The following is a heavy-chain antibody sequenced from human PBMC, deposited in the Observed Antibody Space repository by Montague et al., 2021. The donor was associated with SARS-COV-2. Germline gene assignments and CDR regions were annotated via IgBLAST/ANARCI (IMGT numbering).Heavy chain of an antibody. CDR2: INRSGSS. D-gene: IGHD3/OR15-3a*01. CDR3: ARGQIFSTFRRARGWKDWFDS. CDR1: GASFSDYY. V-gene: IGHV4-34*01. Sequence: SETLSLTCVVYGASFSDYYWNWIRQSPGKALEWIGGINRSGSSNVNPSLKSRGTISIDTSRNQVTLNLNFVTAADTAIYYCARGQIFSTFRRARGWKDWFDSRGRGTPVTVSS. J-gene: IGHJ5*01.